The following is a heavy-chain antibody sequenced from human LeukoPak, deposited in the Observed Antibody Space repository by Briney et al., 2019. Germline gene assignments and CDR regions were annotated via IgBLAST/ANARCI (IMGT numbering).Heavy chain of an antibody. J-gene: IGHJ3*02. D-gene: IGHD2-2*02. CDR2: INHSGST. CDR1: GGSFSGYY. CDR3: ARDIVVVPAAIWHRGHVAFDI. Sequence: PETLSLTCAVYGGSFSGYYWSWIRQPPGKGLEWIGEINHSGSTNYNPSLKSRVTISVDTSKNQFSLKLSSVTAADTAVYYCARDIVVVPAAIWHRGHVAFDIWGQGTMVTVSS. V-gene: IGHV4-34*01.